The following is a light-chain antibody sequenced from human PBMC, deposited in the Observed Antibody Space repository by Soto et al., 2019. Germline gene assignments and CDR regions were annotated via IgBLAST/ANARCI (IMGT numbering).Light chain of an antibody. Sequence: QSALTQRPSASGSPGQSVTISCTGTSSDVGGYNYVSWYQQHPGKAPKLMIYEVSKRPSGVPDRFSGSKSGNTASLTVSGLQAEDEADYYCSSYAGSNTYVFGIGTKLTVL. V-gene: IGLV2-8*01. CDR3: SSYAGSNTYV. CDR1: SSDVGGYNY. J-gene: IGLJ1*01. CDR2: EVS.